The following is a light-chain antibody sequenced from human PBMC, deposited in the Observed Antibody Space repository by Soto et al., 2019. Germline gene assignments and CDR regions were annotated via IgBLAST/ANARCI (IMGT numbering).Light chain of an antibody. Sequence: EIVLTQSPGTLSLSPGERPTLSCRASQSVSSSYLAWYQQKPGQAPRLLIYGASSRATGIPDRFSGSGSETDFTLTISRLEPEDFAVYYCQQYGSSPLTFGGGTKVEIK. CDR2: GAS. J-gene: IGKJ4*01. V-gene: IGKV3-20*01. CDR3: QQYGSSPLT. CDR1: QSVSSSY.